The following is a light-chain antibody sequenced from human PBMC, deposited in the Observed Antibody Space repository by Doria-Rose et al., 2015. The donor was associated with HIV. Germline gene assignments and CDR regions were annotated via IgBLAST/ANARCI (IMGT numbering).Light chain of an antibody. Sequence: TQSPGTLSLSPGERATLSCRASQSFSSTYLAWYQQKPGQAPSLLIYDGSTRATGIPDRFNAGGSGTDFTLTINRLEPEDFALYYCHQYGTSWTFGQGTKVEI. J-gene: IGKJ1*01. V-gene: IGKV3-20*01. CDR1: QSFSSTY. CDR3: HQYGTSWT. CDR2: DGS.